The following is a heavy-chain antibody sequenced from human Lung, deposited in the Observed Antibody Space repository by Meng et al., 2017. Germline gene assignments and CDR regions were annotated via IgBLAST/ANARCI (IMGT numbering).Heavy chain of an antibody. V-gene: IGHV4-34*01. CDR3: ARGPTTMAHDFDY. D-gene: IGHD4-11*01. Sequence: LSGGLLPPAQPLSLTCVVLGGSLSDFKWSWSRQPPGKGLEWIGEINHSGSTNYNPSLESRATISVDTSQNNLSLKLSSVTAADSAVYYCARGPTTMAHDFDYWGQGTLVTVSS. J-gene: IGHJ4*02. CDR1: GGSLSDFK. CDR2: INHSGST.